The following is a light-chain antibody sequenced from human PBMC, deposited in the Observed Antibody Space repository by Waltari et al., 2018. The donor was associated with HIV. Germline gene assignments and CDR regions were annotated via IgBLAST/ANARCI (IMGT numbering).Light chain of an antibody. J-gene: IGLJ1*01. CDR2: EVS. CDR3: NSYRSSTTPCV. Sequence: QSALTQPASVSGSPGQSLTISCTGTSSDVGGHTYVSCYQQHPGKAPKLLIYEVSNRPSGVSNRFSGSKSGNTASMTISGLQAEDEADYYCNSYRSSTTPCVFGTGTKVTVL. CDR1: SSDVGGHTY. V-gene: IGLV2-14*01.